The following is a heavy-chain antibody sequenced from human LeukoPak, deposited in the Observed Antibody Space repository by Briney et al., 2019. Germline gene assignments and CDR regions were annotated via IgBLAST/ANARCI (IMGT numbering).Heavy chain of an antibody. CDR1: GDSISSGDYY. V-gene: IGHV4-61*02. D-gene: IGHD6-13*01. CDR2: ISSSGST. Sequence: PSETLSLTCTVSGDSISSGDYYWSWIRQPAGKGLEWIGRISSSGSTNYNPSLKSRVTISVDTSKNQFSLKLSSVTAADTAVYYCARDWEQQLVRILFDYWGQGTLVTVSS. J-gene: IGHJ4*02. CDR3: ARDWEQQLVRILFDY.